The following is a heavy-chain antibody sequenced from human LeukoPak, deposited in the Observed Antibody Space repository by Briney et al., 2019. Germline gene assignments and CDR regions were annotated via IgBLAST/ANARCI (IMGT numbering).Heavy chain of an antibody. D-gene: IGHD6-25*01. V-gene: IGHV3-30*02. Sequence: GGSLRLSCAASRLSFSTYDMHWVRQAPGKGLEWLSFIQYDGTNINYADSVKRRFTISRDNYKNTLYLQMSSLKAEDAAVYFCASKAAEFYFDFWGQGTLVSVSS. CDR1: RLSFSTYD. CDR2: IQYDGTNI. J-gene: IGHJ4*02. CDR3: ASKAAEFYFDF.